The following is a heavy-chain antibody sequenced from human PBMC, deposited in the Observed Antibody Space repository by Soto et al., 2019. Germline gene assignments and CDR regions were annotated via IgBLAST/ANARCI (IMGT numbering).Heavy chain of an antibody. CDR3: ARDLPCSSTSCYFYGMDV. CDR2: INSDGSST. J-gene: IGHJ6*02. Sequence: QPGGSLRLSCAASGFTFSSYWMHWVRQAPGKGLVWVSRINSDGSSTSYADSVKGRFTISRDNAKNTLYLQMNSLRAEDTAVYYCARDLPCSSTSCYFYGMDVWGQGTTVTVSS. V-gene: IGHV3-74*01. D-gene: IGHD2-2*01. CDR1: GFTFSSYW.